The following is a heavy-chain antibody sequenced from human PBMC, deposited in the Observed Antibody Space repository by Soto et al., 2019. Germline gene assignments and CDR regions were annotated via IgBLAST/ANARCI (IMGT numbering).Heavy chain of an antibody. V-gene: IGHV4-39*01. CDR3: VRHHDTAMAYYNYYGMDV. D-gene: IGHD5-18*01. J-gene: IGHJ6*01. CDR1: GASITTSLIY. CDR2: MYFSGTT. Sequence: QLQLQETGPGLVKPSETLSLTCSVSGASITTSLIYWGWVRQSPGKSLEWIGSMYFSGTTYYNPSLKGRVTISGDTSKNQSSLKVTSVTAADTAIYYCVRHHDTAMAYYNYYGMDVWGQGTTVTVSS.